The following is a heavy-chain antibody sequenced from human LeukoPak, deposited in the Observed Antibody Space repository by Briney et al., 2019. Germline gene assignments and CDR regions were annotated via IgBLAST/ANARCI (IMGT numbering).Heavy chain of an antibody. CDR1: GGSISTYY. CDR2: IYYSGST. J-gene: IGHJ4*02. Sequence: SETLSLTCTVSGGSISTYYWNWIRQPPGKGLEWIGNIYYSGSTNYNPSLQSRVIISLDTSKNRFSLNLSSVTAADTAVYYCARDHRYSSSWYYWGQGTLVTVSS. D-gene: IGHD6-13*01. CDR3: ARDHRYSSSWYY. V-gene: IGHV4-59*01.